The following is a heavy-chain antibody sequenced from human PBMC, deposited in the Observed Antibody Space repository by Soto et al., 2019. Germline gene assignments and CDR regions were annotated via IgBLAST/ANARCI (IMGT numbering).Heavy chain of an antibody. CDR3: VKLERRRRYFDY. Sequence: GWSLRLSCAASGFTFSSYWMSWVRQAPGKGLEWVANIKQDGSEKYYVDSVKGRFTISRDNAKNSLYLQMNSLRAEDTAVYYCVKLERRRRYFDYWGQGTLVTVSS. CDR2: IKQDGSEK. V-gene: IGHV3-7*05. J-gene: IGHJ4*02. D-gene: IGHD1-1*01. CDR1: GFTFSSYW.